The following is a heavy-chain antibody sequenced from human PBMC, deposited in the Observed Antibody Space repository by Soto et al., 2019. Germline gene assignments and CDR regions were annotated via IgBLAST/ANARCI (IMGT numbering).Heavy chain of an antibody. CDR1: GYSFTTFA. Sequence: QVQLVQSGAEVRKPGASVKGSCKASGYSFTTFAMHWVRQAPGQRLAWMGWINGGNGDTRCSQRFPGRVSITRDTSASTGNLQLGSLGSEDTAVYDCARGADIVRGCGRFFYGMTVWGQGTTVIVSS. CDR2: INGGNGDT. V-gene: IGHV1-3*01. CDR3: ARGADIVRGCGRFFYGMTV. D-gene: IGHD3-10*01. J-gene: IGHJ6*02.